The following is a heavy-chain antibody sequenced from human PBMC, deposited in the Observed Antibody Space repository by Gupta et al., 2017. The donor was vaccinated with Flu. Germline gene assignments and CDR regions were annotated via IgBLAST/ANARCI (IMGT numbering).Heavy chain of an antibody. D-gene: IGHD3-10*01. J-gene: IGHJ4*02. Sequence: RQAPGKGLEWVALIWYDGTNENYADSVEGRFTISRDNSKNTLYLQMNSLRVEDTAVYYCAKDGNYGTGNRGDHWGQGTLVTVSS. CDR3: AKDGNYGTGNRGDH. CDR2: IWYDGTNE. V-gene: IGHV3-33*06.